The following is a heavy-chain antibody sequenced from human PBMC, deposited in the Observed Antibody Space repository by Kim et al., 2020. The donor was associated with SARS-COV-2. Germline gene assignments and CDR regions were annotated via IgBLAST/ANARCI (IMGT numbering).Heavy chain of an antibody. CDR1: GFTFSSYG. V-gene: IGHV3-30*18. Sequence: GGSLRLSCAASGFTFSSYGMHWVRQAPGKGLEWVAVISYDGSNKYYADSVKGRFTISRDNSKNTLYLQMNSLRAEDTAVYYCAKTLSRGPKLQAFDYWGQGTLVTVSS. CDR2: ISYDGSNK. J-gene: IGHJ4*02. D-gene: IGHD6-6*01. CDR3: AKTLSRGPKLQAFDY.